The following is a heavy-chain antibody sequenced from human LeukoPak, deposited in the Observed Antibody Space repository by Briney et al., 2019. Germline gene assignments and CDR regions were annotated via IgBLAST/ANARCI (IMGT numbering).Heavy chain of an antibody. CDR3: ARVIGYCSSTSCLHYYYYYMDV. CDR1: GFTFSSYS. Sequence: GGSLRLSCAASGFTFSSYSMNWVRQAPGKGLEWVSSISSSSSYIYYADSVKGRFTISRDNAKNSLYLQMNSLRAEDTAVYYCARVIGYCSSTSCLHYYYYYMDVWGKGTTVTVSS. J-gene: IGHJ6*03. V-gene: IGHV3-21*01. CDR2: ISSSSSYI. D-gene: IGHD2-2*01.